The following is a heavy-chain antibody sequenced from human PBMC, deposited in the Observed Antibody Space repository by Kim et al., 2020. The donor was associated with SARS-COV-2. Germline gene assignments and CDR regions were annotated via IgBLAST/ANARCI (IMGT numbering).Heavy chain of an antibody. CDR2: IIPIFGTA. CDR3: ARAGGVGTTKYDYYYGMDV. J-gene: IGHJ6*02. D-gene: IGHD1-1*01. V-gene: IGHV1-69*13. Sequence: SVKVSCKASGGTFSSYAISWVRQAPGQGLEWMGGIIPIFGTANYAQKFQGRVTITADESTSTAYMELSSLRSEDTAVYYCARAGGVGTTKYDYYYGMDVWGQGTTVSVSS. CDR1: GGTFSSYA.